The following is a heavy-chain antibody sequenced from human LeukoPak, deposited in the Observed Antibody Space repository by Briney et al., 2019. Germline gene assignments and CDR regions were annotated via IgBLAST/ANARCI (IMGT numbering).Heavy chain of an antibody. V-gene: IGHV2-5*01. CDR1: GFSLSTSGMG. CDR2: IYWNDDT. J-gene: IGHJ4*02. D-gene: IGHD5-12*01. Sequence: SGPTLVNPTQTLTLTCTFSGFSLSTSGMGVGWLRQPPGKALEWLALIYWNDDTRYTPSLKSRLTITKDTSKDQAVLTVTNIGPVDAGTYYCTHSRGGVSFDYWGQGTLVTVSS. CDR3: THSRGGVSFDY.